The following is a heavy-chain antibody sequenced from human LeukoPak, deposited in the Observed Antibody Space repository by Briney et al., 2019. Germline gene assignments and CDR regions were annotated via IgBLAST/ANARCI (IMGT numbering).Heavy chain of an antibody. CDR2: ISGCSGYI. CDR1: GFTFSSYG. V-gene: IGHV3-21*01. CDR3: ARGYGSDSFDY. Sequence: GGSLRLSCSASGFTFSSYGMSWVRQAPGKGLEWVSSISGCSGYIYYADSVKGRFTVSRDNAKNSLYLQMNSLSAEDTAVYYRARGYGSDSFDYWGQGNLVTVSS. D-gene: IGHD3-10*01. J-gene: IGHJ4*02.